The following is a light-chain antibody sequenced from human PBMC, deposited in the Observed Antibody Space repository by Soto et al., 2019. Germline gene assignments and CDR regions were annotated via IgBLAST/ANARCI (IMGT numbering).Light chain of an antibody. CDR3: SSYTSSSTRV. V-gene: IGLV2-14*01. Sequence: QSALTQPASVSGSPGQSITISCTGTSSDVGGYNYVSWYQQHPGKVPKLMIYEVSNRPSGVSNRFSGSKSGNTASLTISGLQAEDEACYYFSSYTSSSTRVFGGGTKLTVL. CDR2: EVS. J-gene: IGLJ3*02. CDR1: SSDVGGYNY.